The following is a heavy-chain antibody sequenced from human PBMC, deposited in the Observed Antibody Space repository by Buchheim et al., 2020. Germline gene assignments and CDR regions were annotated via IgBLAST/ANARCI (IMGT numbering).Heavy chain of an antibody. CDR3: ATVPVPGGQDWFDP. V-gene: IGHV4-34*01. CDR2: INHSGST. J-gene: IGHJ5*02. CDR1: GGSFSGYY. Sequence: QVQLQQWGAGLLKPSETLSLTCAVYGGSFSGYYWSWIRQPPGKGLEWIGEINHSGSTNYNPSLKSRVTISVETSKNQFSLKLSSVTAADTAVYYCATVPVPGGQDWFDPWGQGTL. D-gene: IGHD2-2*01.